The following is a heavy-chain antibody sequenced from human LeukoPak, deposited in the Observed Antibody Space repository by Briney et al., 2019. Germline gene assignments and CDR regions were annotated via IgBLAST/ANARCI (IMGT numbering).Heavy chain of an antibody. CDR2: IYYSGST. D-gene: IGHD3-3*01. CDR1: GGSISSYY. V-gene: IGHV4-59*01. J-gene: IGHJ4*02. CDR3: ARVVLRFLEWPPGGYFDY. Sequence: SETLSLTCTVSGGSISSYYWSWIRQPPGKGLEWIGYIYYSGSTNYNPSLKSRVTISVDTSKNQFSLKLSSVTAADTAVCYCARVVLRFLEWPPGGYFDYWGQGTLVTVSS.